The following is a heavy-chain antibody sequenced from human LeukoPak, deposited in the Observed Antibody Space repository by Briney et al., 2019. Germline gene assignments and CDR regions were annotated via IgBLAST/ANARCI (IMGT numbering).Heavy chain of an antibody. J-gene: IGHJ5*02. CDR1: GGSISSSSYY. D-gene: IGHD4-23*01. CDR2: IYYSGST. Sequence: KPSETLSLTCTVSGGSISSSSYYWGWIRQPPGKGLEWIGSIYYSGSTYYNPSLKSRVTISVDTSKNQFSLKLSSVTAADAAVYYCARRVYGGKMHRWFDPWGQGTLVTVSS. V-gene: IGHV4-39*01. CDR3: ARRVYGGKMHRWFDP.